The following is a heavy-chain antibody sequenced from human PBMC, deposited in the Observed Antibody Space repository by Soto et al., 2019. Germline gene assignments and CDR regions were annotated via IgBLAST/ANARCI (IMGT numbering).Heavy chain of an antibody. Sequence: GGSLRLSCAASGFTFSSYAMHWVRQAPGEGLEWVAVILYDGSNKYYADSVRGRFSISRDNSKNTLYLQMNSLRAEDTAVYYCARDFPDVWGQGTTVTVSS. CDR3: ARDFPDV. J-gene: IGHJ6*02. V-gene: IGHV3-30-3*01. CDR1: GFTFSSYA. CDR2: ILYDGSNK.